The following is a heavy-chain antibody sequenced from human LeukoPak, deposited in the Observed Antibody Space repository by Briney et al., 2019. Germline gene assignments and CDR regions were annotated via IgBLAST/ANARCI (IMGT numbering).Heavy chain of an antibody. CDR1: GFTFSSYA. J-gene: IGHJ4*02. V-gene: IGHV3-23*01. CDR3: TIMHRYYDGSGYWVQ. Sequence: GGSLRLSCAASGFTFSSYAMSWVRQAPGKGLEWVSGISTSGGSTSYADSVKGRFTISRDNPRNTLYMQMNSMRSEDTAVYYCTIMHRYYDGSGYWVQWGQGTLVTVSS. D-gene: IGHD3-22*01. CDR2: ISTSGGST.